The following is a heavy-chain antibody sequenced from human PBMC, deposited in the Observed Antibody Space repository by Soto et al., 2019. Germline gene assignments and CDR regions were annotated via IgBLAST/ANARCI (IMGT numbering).Heavy chain of an antibody. D-gene: IGHD6-19*01. J-gene: IGHJ3*02. CDR1: GDSISSYY. V-gene: IGHV4-59*08. CDR2: FSDSGST. Sequence: PSETLSLTCTVSGDSISSYYWSWIRQPPEKGLEWIGYFSDSGSTNYNPPLKSRVTISVDTSKNQFSLKLSSVTAADTAMYYCEKYDFLAGTHDAFDIWGQGTMVNVSS. CDR3: EKYDFLAGTHDAFDI.